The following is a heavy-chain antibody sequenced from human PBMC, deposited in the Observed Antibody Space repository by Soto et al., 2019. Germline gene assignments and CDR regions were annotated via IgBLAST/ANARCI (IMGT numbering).Heavy chain of an antibody. Sequence: SVKVSCKASGGTFSSYTISWVRQAPGQGLEWMGRIIPILGIANYAQKFQGRVTITTDTSTSTAYMELSSLRSEDTAVYYCARSVLLLLWFGELSYYFDDWGQGTLVPVSS. CDR1: GGTFSSYT. J-gene: IGHJ4*02. CDR3: ARSVLLLLWFGELSYYFDD. D-gene: IGHD3-10*01. CDR2: IIPILGIA. V-gene: IGHV1-69*02.